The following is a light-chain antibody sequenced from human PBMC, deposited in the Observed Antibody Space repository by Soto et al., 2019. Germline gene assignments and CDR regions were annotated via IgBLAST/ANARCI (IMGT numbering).Light chain of an antibody. V-gene: IGLV1-40*01. Sequence: QSVLTQPPSVSGAPGQRVTISCTGSSSNIGAGYDVHWYQQLPGTAPKPLIYGNSNRPSGVPDRFSGSKSGTSASLAITGLQAEDEADYYRQSYDSSLSGVVFGGGTKVTVL. CDR1: SSNIGAGYD. CDR3: QSYDSSLSGVV. CDR2: GNS. J-gene: IGLJ2*01.